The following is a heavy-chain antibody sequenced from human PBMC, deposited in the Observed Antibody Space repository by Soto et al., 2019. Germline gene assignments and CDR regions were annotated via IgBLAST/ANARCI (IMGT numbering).Heavy chain of an antibody. D-gene: IGHD3-3*01. CDR2: IIPIFGTA. J-gene: IGHJ6*02. CDR3: ARGGRATTFGVVSPYYYYYGMDV. V-gene: IGHV1-69*13. Sequence: SVKVSCKASGGTFSSYAISWVRQAPVQGLEWMGGIIPIFGTANYAQKFQGRVTITADESTSTAYMELSSLRSEDTAVYYCARGGRATTFGVVSPYYYYYGMDVWGQGTTVTVSS. CDR1: GGTFSSYA.